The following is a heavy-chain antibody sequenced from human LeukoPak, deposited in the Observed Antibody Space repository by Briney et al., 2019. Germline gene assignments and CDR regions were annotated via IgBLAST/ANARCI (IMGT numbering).Heavy chain of an antibody. CDR1: GGSFSGYY. D-gene: IGHD5-12*01. CDR2: INHSGST. CDR3: ARAALRTPLTYFDY. J-gene: IGHJ4*02. V-gene: IGHV4-34*01. Sequence: SETLSLTCAVYGGSFSGYYWSWIRQPPGKGLEWIGEINHSGSTNYNPSLKSRVTISVDTPKNQFSLKVSSVTAADTAVYYCARAALRTPLTYFDYWGQGTLVTVSS.